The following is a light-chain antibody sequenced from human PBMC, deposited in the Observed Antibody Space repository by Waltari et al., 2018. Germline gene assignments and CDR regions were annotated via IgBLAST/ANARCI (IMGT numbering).Light chain of an antibody. CDR2: EVI. Sequence: QSALTQPASVSGSPGQSITISCTGTSNNVGSYDLVYWYQFRPGEVPKLLIYEVIKRPSGVSDRFSGSKSDNTASLTISRLQAEDEAAYYCCSYAGSAPRLVFGGGTNLTVL. CDR1: SNNVGSYDL. V-gene: IGLV2-23*02. J-gene: IGLJ3*02. CDR3: CSYAGSAPRLV.